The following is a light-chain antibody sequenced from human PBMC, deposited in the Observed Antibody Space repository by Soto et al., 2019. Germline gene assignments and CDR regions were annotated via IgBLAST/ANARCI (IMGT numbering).Light chain of an antibody. Sequence: EVVMTQSPASLSASPGERVTLSCRASQNIRSSLAWYQQRPGQAHRLLIYDASTRATGIPPRFSGRGSGTEFTVTISGLQSEDFASDYCQQYEIGPRDTVGQGTKVDIK. CDR2: DAS. V-gene: IGKV3-15*01. J-gene: IGKJ2*01. CDR3: QQYEIGPRDT. CDR1: QNIRSS.